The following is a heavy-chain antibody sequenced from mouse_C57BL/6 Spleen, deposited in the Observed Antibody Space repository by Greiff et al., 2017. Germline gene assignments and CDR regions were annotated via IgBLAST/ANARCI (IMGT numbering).Heavy chain of an antibody. CDR3: ARSNYYGSIEYFDV. Sequence: QVQLQQSGAELVRPGTSVKVSCKASGYAFTNYLLEWVKQRPGQGLEWIGVINPGSGGTNYNEKFKGKATLTADKSSSTAYMQISSLTSGDSAVYFCARSNYYGSIEYFDVWGTGTTVTVSS. V-gene: IGHV1-54*01. J-gene: IGHJ1*03. CDR1: GYAFTNYL. CDR2: INPGSGGT. D-gene: IGHD1-1*01.